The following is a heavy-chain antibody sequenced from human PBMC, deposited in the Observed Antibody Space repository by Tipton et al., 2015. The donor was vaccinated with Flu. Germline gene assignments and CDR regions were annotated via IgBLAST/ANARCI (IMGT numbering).Heavy chain of an antibody. D-gene: IGHD6-19*01. J-gene: IGHJ4*02. CDR3: ARRTSYSSGWSY. CDR2: THPGDSNT. Sequence: QLVQSGAEVKKPGESLRISCKGSGYSFTSYWIGWVRQMPGKGLEWMGITHPGDSNTRYSPSFQGQVTISADKSISTAYLQWSSLRASDTAMYYGARRTSYSSGWSYWGQGPLVTVSS. CDR1: GYSFTSYW. V-gene: IGHV5-51*01.